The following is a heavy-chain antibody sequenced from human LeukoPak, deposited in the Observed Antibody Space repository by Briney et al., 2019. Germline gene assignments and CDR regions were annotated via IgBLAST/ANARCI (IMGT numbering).Heavy chain of an antibody. Sequence: PGGSLRLSCAGSGFTFSDYEMNWVRQAPGKGLEWVSYIIYRGTTVYYSDSVKGRFIISRDNAKNSLYLQMNSLRAEDTAVYYCARDGVGMSAFGLWGQGTMVTVSS. CDR3: ARDGVGMSAFGL. V-gene: IGHV3-48*03. CDR2: IIYRGTTV. D-gene: IGHD1-14*01. CDR1: GFTFSDYE. J-gene: IGHJ3*01.